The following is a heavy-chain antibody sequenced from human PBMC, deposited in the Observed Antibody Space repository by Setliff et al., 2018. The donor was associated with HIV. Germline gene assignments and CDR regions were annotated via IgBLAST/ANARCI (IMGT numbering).Heavy chain of an antibody. D-gene: IGHD1-1*01. CDR1: GYSISSGDYY. CDR2: IYDSEST. Sequence: SETLSLTCAVSGYSISSGDYYWSWIRQPPGKGLEWIGNIYDSESTYYNPSLKSRVTISVDTSKNHFSLKLNSVTAADTAVYYCARSNLEPTSRLFDPWGPGTLVTVSS. J-gene: IGHJ5*02. CDR3: ARSNLEPTSRLFDP. V-gene: IGHV4-30-4*08.